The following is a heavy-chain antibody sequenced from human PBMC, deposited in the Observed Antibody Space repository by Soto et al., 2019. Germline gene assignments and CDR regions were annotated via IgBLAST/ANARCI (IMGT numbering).Heavy chain of an antibody. Sequence: QVQLQESGPGLVKPSGTLSLTCSVSGGSISSSNWWSWVRRPPGKGLEWIGEMYHSGSTNYNPSLKSRVTTSIDKSNNKFSLKLSSVTAADTAVYYCARVRTYYYDNSDYYRYVDLWGRGTLVTVSS. D-gene: IGHD3-22*01. CDR3: ARVRTYYYDNSDYYRYVDL. CDR1: GGSISSSNW. V-gene: IGHV4-4*02. J-gene: IGHJ2*01. CDR2: MYHSGST.